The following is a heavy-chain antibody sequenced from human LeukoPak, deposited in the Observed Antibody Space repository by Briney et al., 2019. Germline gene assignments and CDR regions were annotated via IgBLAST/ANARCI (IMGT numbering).Heavy chain of an antibody. Sequence: SETLSLTCTVSGVSISSYYWSWIRQPPGKGLEWIGYIYYSGSTNYNPSLKSRVTISVDTSKNQFSLKLSSVTAADTAVYYCARVTTVVTPRVSDYYGMDVWGQGTTVTVSS. CDR1: GVSISSYY. V-gene: IGHV4-59*01. D-gene: IGHD4-23*01. J-gene: IGHJ6*02. CDR2: IYYSGST. CDR3: ARVTTVVTPRVSDYYGMDV.